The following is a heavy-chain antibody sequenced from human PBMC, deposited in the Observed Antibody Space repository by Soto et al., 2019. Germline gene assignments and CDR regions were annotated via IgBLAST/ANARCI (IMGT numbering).Heavy chain of an antibody. D-gene: IGHD3-3*01. V-gene: IGHV3-33*01. CDR3: ARDVFGAAYYYGMDV. CDR1: GFTFSSYG. Sequence: GGSLRLFCAASGFTFSSYGMHWVRQAPSKGLEWVAVIWYDGSNKYYADSVKGRFTISRDNSKNTLYLQMNSLRAEDTAVYYCARDVFGAAYYYGMDVWGQGTTVTVSS. CDR2: IWYDGSNK. J-gene: IGHJ6*02.